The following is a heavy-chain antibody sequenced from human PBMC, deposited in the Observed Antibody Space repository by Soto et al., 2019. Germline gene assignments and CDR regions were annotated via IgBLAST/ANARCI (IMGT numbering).Heavy chain of an antibody. CDR2: SNPNSGGT. Sequence: ASVKLSGKAPGYTLAGCYMYSVRHAPGQGLEWMGWSNPNSGGTNCAQKFQGWVTMTRDTSITTAYMELNRLTSDDTAVYYCARGRGGDAGVDVWGQGTTVTVSS. J-gene: IGHJ6*02. CDR1: GYTLAGCY. V-gene: IGHV1-2*04. D-gene: IGHD2-21*02. CDR3: ARGRGGDAGVDV.